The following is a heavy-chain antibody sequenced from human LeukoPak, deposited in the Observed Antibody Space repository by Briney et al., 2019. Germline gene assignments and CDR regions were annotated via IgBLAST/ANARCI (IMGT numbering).Heavy chain of an antibody. V-gene: IGHV3-7*01. J-gene: IGHJ4*02. Sequence: PGGSLRLSCAASGFTFSTYWMSWVRQAPGKGLEWVASIKQDGGEIHYVDSVKGRFTISRDNAVNTLYLQMNSLRVEDTAVYYCVRGSLRLPRSTPDYWGQGTLVTVSS. CDR3: VRGSLRLPRSTPDY. CDR1: GFTFSTYW. CDR2: IKQDGGEI. D-gene: IGHD2-21*02.